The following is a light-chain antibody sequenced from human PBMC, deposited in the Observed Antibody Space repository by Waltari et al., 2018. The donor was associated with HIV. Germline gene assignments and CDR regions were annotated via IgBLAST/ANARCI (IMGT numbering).Light chain of an antibody. CDR1: SSDIGAYNY. Sequence: QSALTQPPSASGSPGQPVTISCTGTSSDIGAYNYVAWYQQYPGKAPKLMIYDVTKRPSGVPDRFSGSKSGNTASLTVSGLQAEDEADYYCASHAGSKDVFGGGTKLTVL. J-gene: IGLJ2*01. CDR3: ASHAGSKDV. V-gene: IGLV2-8*01. CDR2: DVT.